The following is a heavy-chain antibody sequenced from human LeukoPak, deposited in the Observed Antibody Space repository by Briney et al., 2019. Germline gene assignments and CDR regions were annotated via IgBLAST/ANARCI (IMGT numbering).Heavy chain of an antibody. CDR2: ISYDGSNK. V-gene: IGHV3-30*03. CDR3: ARETRPYYDFWSGYYSSPGYFDY. Sequence: GRSLRLSCAASGFTFSSYGMHWVRQAPGKGLEWVAVISYDGSNKYYADSVKGRFTISRDNSKNTLYLQMNSLRAEDTAVYYCARETRPYYDFWSGYYSSPGYFDYWGQGTLVTVSS. CDR1: GFTFSSYG. J-gene: IGHJ4*02. D-gene: IGHD3-3*01.